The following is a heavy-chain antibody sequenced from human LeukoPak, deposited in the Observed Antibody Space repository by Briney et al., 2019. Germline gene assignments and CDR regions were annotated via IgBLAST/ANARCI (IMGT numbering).Heavy chain of an antibody. D-gene: IGHD4-17*01. CDR1: GGSITSVSYS. J-gene: IGHJ5*02. CDR2: IYSSGSA. CDR3: ARTAGKGDYVGWFDP. V-gene: IGHV4-30-4*07. Sequence: SETLSLTCTVSGGSITSVSYSWTWIRQPPGKGLEWLGYIYSSGSAYYNPSLKSRVTISVDTSKNHFSLRLTSVTAADTAVYYCARTAGKGDYVGWFDPWGQGTLVTVSS.